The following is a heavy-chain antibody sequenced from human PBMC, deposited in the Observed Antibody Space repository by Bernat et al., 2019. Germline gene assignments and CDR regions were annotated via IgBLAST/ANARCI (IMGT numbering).Heavy chain of an antibody. CDR2: MNPNSGNT. D-gene: IGHD2-2*03. Sequence: QVQLVQSGAEVKKPGASVKVSCKASGYTFTSYDINWVRQATGQGLEWMGWMNPNSGNTGYAQKFQGRVTMTRNTSISTAYMELSSLRSEDTAVYYCAREPGDCSSTSCHAFDIWGQGTMVTVSS. CDR3: AREPGDCSSTSCHAFDI. V-gene: IGHV1-8*01. J-gene: IGHJ3*02. CDR1: GYTFTSYD.